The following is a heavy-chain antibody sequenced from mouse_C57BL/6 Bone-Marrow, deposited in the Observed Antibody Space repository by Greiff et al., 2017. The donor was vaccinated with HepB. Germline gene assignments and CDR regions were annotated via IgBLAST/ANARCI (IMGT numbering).Heavy chain of an antibody. Sequence: QVQLQQSGAELVRPGASVKLSCKASGYTFTDYYINWVKQRPGQGLEWIARIYPGSGNTYYNEKFKGKATLTAEKSSSTAYMQLSSLTSEDSAVYFCETTVVANTLYWYFDVWGTGTTVTVSS. CDR2: IYPGSGNT. V-gene: IGHV1-76*01. D-gene: IGHD1-1*01. CDR3: ETTVVANTLYWYFDV. J-gene: IGHJ1*03. CDR1: GYTFTDYY.